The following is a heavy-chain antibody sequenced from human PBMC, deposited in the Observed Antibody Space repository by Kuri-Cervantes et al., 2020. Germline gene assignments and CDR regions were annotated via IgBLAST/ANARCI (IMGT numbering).Heavy chain of an antibody. J-gene: IGHJ4*02. CDR2: IFHSGST. V-gene: IGHV4-4*02. D-gene: IGHD2-15*01. Sequence: SETLSLTCAVSGGSISSSNWWSWVRQPPGKGLEWIGEIFHSGSTSYNPSLKSRVTISVDTSKNQFSLKLTSVTAADTAVYYCARLGYCSGREKCYLGYFDYWGQGILVTVSS. CDR3: ARLGYCSGREKCYLGYFDY. CDR1: GGSISSSNW.